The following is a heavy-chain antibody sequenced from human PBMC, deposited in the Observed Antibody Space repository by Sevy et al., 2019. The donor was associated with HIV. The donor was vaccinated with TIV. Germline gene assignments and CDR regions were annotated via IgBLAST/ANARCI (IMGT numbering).Heavy chain of an antibody. CDR1: GFTFSSYW. CDR2: IKQDGSEK. J-gene: IGHJ6*02. CDR3: ARGKAALGFWSGYLWGMYV. Sequence: GGSLRLSCAASGFTFSSYWMSWVRQAPGKGLEWVANIKQDGSEKYYVDSVKGRFTISRDNAKNSLYLQMNSLRAEDSAVYYCARGKAALGFWSGYLWGMYVWGQGTTVTVSS. D-gene: IGHD3-3*01. V-gene: IGHV3-7*01.